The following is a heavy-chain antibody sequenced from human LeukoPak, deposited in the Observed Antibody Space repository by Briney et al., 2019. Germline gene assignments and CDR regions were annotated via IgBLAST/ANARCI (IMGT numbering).Heavy chain of an antibody. CDR1: GGSISSYF. J-gene: IGHJ1*01. D-gene: IGHD1-26*01. Sequence: SETLSLTCTVSGGSISSYFWNWIRQPAGKGLEWIGRIYTSGSTNYNPSLKSRVTMSVDTSKNQFSLNLNSVTAADTAVYYCARDDYVSGELGFQHWGQGTLVTVSS. CDR2: IYTSGST. V-gene: IGHV4-4*07. CDR3: ARDDYVSGELGFQH.